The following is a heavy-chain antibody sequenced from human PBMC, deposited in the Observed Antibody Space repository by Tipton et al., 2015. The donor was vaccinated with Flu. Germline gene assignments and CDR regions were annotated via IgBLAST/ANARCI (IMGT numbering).Heavy chain of an antibody. Sequence: TASGFTFSSYSMNWVRQAPGKGLEWVSSISSSSSYIYYADSVKGRFTISRDNAKNSLYLQMNSLRAEDTAVYYCARGYSSSSVGGYWGQGTLVTVSS. CDR1: GFTFSSYS. V-gene: IGHV3-21*01. CDR3: ARGYSSSSVGGY. J-gene: IGHJ4*02. D-gene: IGHD6-6*01. CDR2: ISSSSSYI.